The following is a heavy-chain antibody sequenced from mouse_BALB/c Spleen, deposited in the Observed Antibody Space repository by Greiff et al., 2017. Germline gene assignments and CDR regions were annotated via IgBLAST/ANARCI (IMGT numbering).Heavy chain of an antibody. V-gene: IGHV5-6-4*01. D-gene: IGHD1-1*01. CDR2: ISSGGSYT. J-gene: IGHJ3*01. CDR3: TRDTYGSSYSFAY. CDR1: GFTFSSYT. Sequence: VKLVESGGGLVKPGGSLKLSCAASGFTFSSYTMSWVRQTPEKRLEWVATISSGGSYTYYPDSVKGRFTISRDNAKNTLYLQMSSLKSEDTAMYYCTRDTYGSSYSFAYWGQGTLVTVSA.